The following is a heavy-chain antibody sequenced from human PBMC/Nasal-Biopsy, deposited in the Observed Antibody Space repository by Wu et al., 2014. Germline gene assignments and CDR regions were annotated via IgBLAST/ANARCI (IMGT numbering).Heavy chain of an antibody. Sequence: LSLTCTVSGGSISSSSYYWGWIRQPPGKGLEWIGSIYYSGSTYYNPSLKSRVTISVDTSKNQFSLKLSSVTAADTAVYYCARHAKRIMITLWAPGGSAFDILGQGTMVTVSS. CDR2: IYYSGST. V-gene: IGHV4-39*01. D-gene: IGHD3-16*01. CDR3: ARHAKRIMITLWAPGGSAFDI. J-gene: IGHJ3*02. CDR1: GGSISSSSYY.